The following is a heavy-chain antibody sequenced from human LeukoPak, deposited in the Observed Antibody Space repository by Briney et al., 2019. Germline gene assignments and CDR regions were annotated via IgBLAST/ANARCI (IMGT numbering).Heavy chain of an antibody. D-gene: IGHD3-10*01. J-gene: IGHJ5*02. V-gene: IGHV1-18*04. Sequence: ASVTVSFKGSGYTFTSYGFSWVRQAPGQGLEWVGWISAYNGNTNYAHKLQGRVTMTTDTSTRTAYMELRSLRSDDTAVYYCARDQSYYGSGSYYKGAWFDPWGQGTLVTVSS. CDR1: GYTFTSYG. CDR3: ARDQSYYGSGSYYKGAWFDP. CDR2: ISAYNGNT.